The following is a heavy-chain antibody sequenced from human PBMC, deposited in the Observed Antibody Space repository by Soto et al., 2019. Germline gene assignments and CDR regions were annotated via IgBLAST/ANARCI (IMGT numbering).Heavy chain of an antibody. V-gene: IGHV3-48*01. CDR3: ASGTLYYYDGSGYH. CDR1: GFTFSSHT. J-gene: IGHJ1*01. CDR2: ISSGSGTR. Sequence: EVQLVESGGGVVQPGGSLRLSCAASGFTFSSHTMNWVRQAPGKGLEWLSDISSGSGTRNYADSVKGRFTISRDNAKSSLYLQMNSLRAEDTAVYYCASGTLYYYDGSGYHWGQGTLVTVSS. D-gene: IGHD3-22*01.